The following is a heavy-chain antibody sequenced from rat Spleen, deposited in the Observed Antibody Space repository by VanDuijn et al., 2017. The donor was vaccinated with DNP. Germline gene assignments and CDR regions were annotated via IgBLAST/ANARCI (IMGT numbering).Heavy chain of an antibody. CDR3: NPRGPYFEY. V-gene: IGHV2-47*01. D-gene: IGHD3-1*01. CDR1: GLSLSSDS. Sequence: QVQLKESGPGLVQPSQTLSLTCTVSGLSLSSDSVSWIRQPPGKGLERRGVIWSNGGTDYNSAIKSRLSISRDTSKSQVFLKINGLPSDDTATYDCNPRGPYFEYCGQGVMVTLSS. J-gene: IGHJ2*01. CDR2: IWSNGGT.